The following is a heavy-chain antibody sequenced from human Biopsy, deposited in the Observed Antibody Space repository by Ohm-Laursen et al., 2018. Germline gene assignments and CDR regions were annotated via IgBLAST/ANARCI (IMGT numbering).Heavy chain of an antibody. CDR3: ATELLPPGVGGPWLDS. V-gene: IGHV3-21*06. D-gene: IGHD3-10*01. CDR2: ISASSSYI. CDR1: GFNFNHYA. J-gene: IGHJ5*01. Sequence: SLRLSCTASGFNFNHYAMQWVRQVPGKGLEWVSSISASSSYIYYADSVKGRFTVSRDNTKNTLYLQMNSLRAADTAIYFCATELLPPGVGGPWLDSWGQGTPVTVSS.